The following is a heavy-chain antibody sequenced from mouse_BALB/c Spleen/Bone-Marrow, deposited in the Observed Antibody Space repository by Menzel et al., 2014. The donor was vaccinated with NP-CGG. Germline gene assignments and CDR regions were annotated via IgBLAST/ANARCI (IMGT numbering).Heavy chain of an antibody. Sequence: VQLQQSGAELVKPGASVKLSCKASGYTFTRYWMHWVKQRPGQGLEWIGEINPSNGRTNYNEKFKSKATLTVDKSSNTDYIQISNLTSEGSAIYDCARWLLQCFDVWGAGTTVTVSS. CDR3: ARWLLQCFDV. J-gene: IGHJ1*01. CDR2: INPSNGRT. V-gene: IGHV1S81*02. CDR1: GYTFTRYW. D-gene: IGHD2-3*01.